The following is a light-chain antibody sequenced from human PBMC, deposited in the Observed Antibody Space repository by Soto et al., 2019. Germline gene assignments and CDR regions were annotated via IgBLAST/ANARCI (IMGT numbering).Light chain of an antibody. CDR1: QGISNY. J-gene: IGKJ1*01. Sequence: DIQMTQSPSSLSASVGDRVTITCRASQGISNYLAWYQQKPGKVPKLLIYAASTLQSGVPSRFSGSGSGTGFTLTISTLQPEDVATYYCQTYNSAPRKFGQGTKVEIK. CDR2: AAS. V-gene: IGKV1-27*01. CDR3: QTYNSAPRK.